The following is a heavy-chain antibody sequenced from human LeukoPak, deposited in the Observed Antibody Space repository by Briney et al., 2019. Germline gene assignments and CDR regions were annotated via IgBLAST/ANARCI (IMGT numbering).Heavy chain of an antibody. Sequence: SGTLSLTCTVSGGSISSSSYYWGWLRQPPGKGLEWIGSIFHSGSAYYNPSLKSRVTISVDTSKNQLSRKLSSVTAADAAVYYCARRSSRWRFDNWGQGTLVTVSS. CDR3: ARRSSRWRFDN. J-gene: IGHJ4*02. CDR1: GGSISSSSYY. CDR2: IFHSGSA. V-gene: IGHV4-39*01. D-gene: IGHD6-13*01.